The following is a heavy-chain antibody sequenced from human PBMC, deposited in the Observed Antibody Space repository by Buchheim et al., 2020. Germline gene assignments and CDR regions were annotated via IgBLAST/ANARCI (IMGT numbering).Heavy chain of an antibody. V-gene: IGHV3-23*01. D-gene: IGHD6-19*01. CDR1: GFTFSSYS. J-gene: IGHJ4*02. Sequence: EVQLLESGGGLVQPGGSLRLSCAASGFTFSSYSMSWVCPGPGKGLEWVSAFSLFGDITYYADSVKGRFTISRDNSKNTLYLQMNSLRAEDTALYYCARAQYNSGWLNDYWGQGTL. CDR3: ARAQYNSGWLNDY. CDR2: FSLFGDIT.